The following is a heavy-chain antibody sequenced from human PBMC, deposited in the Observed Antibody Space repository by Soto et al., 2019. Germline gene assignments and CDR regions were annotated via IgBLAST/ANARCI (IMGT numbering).Heavy chain of an antibody. V-gene: IGHV3-23*01. D-gene: IGHD4-17*01. CDR1: GFTLSSYG. Sequence: GGSLRLSCAASGFTLSSYGMSWVRQAPGKGLEWVSAISPNGQGIYYADSVRGRFTISRDTFKNTVFLHMDSLRAEDTAVYYCAKDRHYGDYVPDYWGQGTLVTVSS. J-gene: IGHJ4*02. CDR3: AKDRHYGDYVPDY. CDR2: ISPNGQGI.